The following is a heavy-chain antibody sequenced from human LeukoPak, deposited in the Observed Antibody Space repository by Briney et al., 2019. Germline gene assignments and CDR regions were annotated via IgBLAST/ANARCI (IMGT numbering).Heavy chain of an antibody. J-gene: IGHJ6*02. D-gene: IGHD2-15*01. CDR1: GGSISSSSDY. Sequence: SETLSLICTVSGGSISSSSDYWGWVRQPPGRGLEWIGRIHYTGITYYNPTLESRLTISVDTSKNQFSLKLSSVTAADTAVFYCVRIASDHPKNYFHYGMDVWGQGTTVTVSS. CDR3: VRIASDHPKNYFHYGMDV. V-gene: IGHV4-39*01. CDR2: IHYTGIT.